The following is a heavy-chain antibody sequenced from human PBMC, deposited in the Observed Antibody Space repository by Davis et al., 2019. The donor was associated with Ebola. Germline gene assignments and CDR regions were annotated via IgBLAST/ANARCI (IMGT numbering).Heavy chain of an antibody. V-gene: IGHV3-23*01. CDR2: ISGSGGST. CDR3: AKGGYCSGGSCYSGYTYYYYGMDV. Sequence: GESLKISCAASGFTFSSYAMSWVRQAPGKGLEWVSAISGSGGSTYYADSVKGRLTISRDNSKNTLYLQMNSLRAEDTAVYYCAKGGYCSGGSCYSGYTYYYYGMDVWGQGTTVTVSS. CDR1: GFTFSSYA. D-gene: IGHD2-15*01. J-gene: IGHJ6*02.